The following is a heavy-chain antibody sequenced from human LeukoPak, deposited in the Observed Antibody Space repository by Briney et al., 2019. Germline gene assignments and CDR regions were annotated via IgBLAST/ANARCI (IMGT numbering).Heavy chain of an antibody. Sequence: SETLSLTCTVSGYSISSGYYWGWIRQPPGKGLEWIGSIYHSGSTYYNPSLKSRVTISVDTSKNQFSLKLSSVTAADTAVYYCAREGDYYFDYWGQGTLATVSS. CDR3: AREGDYYFDY. J-gene: IGHJ4*02. V-gene: IGHV4-38-2*02. D-gene: IGHD3-16*01. CDR2: IYHSGST. CDR1: GYSISSGYY.